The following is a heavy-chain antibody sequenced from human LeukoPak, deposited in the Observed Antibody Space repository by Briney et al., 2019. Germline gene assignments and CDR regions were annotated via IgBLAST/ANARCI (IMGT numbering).Heavy chain of an antibody. CDR2: IWYDGSNK. V-gene: IGHV3-30*02. CDR1: GFTFSSYG. Sequence: GGSLRLSCAASGFTFSSYGMHWVRQAPGKGLEWVAVIWYDGSNKYYADSVKGRFTISRDNSKNTLYLQMNSLRAEDTAVYYCAKDPWYSGSYSYFDYWGQGTLVTVSS. J-gene: IGHJ4*02. D-gene: IGHD1-26*01. CDR3: AKDPWYSGSYSYFDY.